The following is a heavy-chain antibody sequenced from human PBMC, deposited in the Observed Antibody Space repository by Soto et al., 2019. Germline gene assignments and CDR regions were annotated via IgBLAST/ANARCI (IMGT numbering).Heavy chain of an antibody. J-gene: IGHJ4*02. V-gene: IGHV4-59*08. CDR3: ARQFRDVYNAVEY. D-gene: IGHD1-1*01. CDR1: GGSISSYH. CDR2: TSNSAPT. Sequence: SETLSLTCTVSGGSISSYHWSWIRKSPGKGLEWIGYTSNSAPTIYNPSLKSRVTISADTSKNQFSLRLNSVTAADTAVYFCARQFRDVYNAVEYWGQGALVTVSS.